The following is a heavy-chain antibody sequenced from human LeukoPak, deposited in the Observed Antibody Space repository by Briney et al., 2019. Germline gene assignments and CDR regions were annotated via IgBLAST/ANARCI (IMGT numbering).Heavy chain of an antibody. D-gene: IGHD6-13*01. CDR2: TCANDGKS. J-gene: IGHJ5*02. CDR3: AKGSSSSCYSGIDH. Sequence: GGSLRLSCAASGFTFSSYAMSWVRQAPGKGLEWVSATCANDGKSYHGDSVKGRFTISRDNSRNTFYLQMNSLRADDTALYYCAKGSSSSCYSGIDHWGQGTLVIVSS. V-gene: IGHV3-23*02. CDR1: GFTFSSYA.